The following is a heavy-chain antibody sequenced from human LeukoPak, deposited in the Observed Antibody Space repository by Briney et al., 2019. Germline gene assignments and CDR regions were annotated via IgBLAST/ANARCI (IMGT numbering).Heavy chain of an antibody. Sequence: GGSLRLSCAASGFTFSTYSMNWVRQAPGKGLEWVSSISSGSSYIYYADSVEGRFTISRDDAKNSLYLQMNSLRVEDTAVYYCARGLRFSDYWGQGTLVTVSS. J-gene: IGHJ4*02. CDR1: GFTFSTYS. CDR2: ISSGSSYI. V-gene: IGHV3-21*04. CDR3: ARGLRFSDY.